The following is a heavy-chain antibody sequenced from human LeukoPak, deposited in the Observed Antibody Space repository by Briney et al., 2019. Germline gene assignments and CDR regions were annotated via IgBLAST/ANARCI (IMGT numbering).Heavy chain of an antibody. V-gene: IGHV3-23*01. CDR2: IRGSGDST. J-gene: IGHJ6*03. CDR3: AKATTGTTYYYYMDV. CDR1: GFTFSSYD. D-gene: IGHD1-1*01. Sequence: GGSLRLSCAASGFTFSSYDMSWVRQAPGKGLEWVSAIRGSGDSTYYADSVKGRFTISRDSSKNTLYLQMNSLRAEDTAVYYCAKATTGTTYYYYMDVWGKGTTVAVSS.